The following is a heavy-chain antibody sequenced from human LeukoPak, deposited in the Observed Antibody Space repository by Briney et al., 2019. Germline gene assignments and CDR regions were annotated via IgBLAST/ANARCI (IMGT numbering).Heavy chain of an antibody. CDR2: MNPNSGNT. CDR1: GYTFTNYD. V-gene: IGHV1-8*01. Sequence: ASVKVSCKASGYTFTNYDINWVRQATGQGLEWMGWMNPNSGNTGYAQKFQGRVTITRNTSISTAYMELSSLRSEDTAVYYCARGPHIVATIVLPPYYFDYWGQGTLVTVSS. J-gene: IGHJ4*02. CDR3: ARGPHIVATIVLPPYYFDY. D-gene: IGHD5-12*01.